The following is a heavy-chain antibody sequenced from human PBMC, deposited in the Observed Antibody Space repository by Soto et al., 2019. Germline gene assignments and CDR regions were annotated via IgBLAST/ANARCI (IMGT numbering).Heavy chain of an antibody. V-gene: IGHV4-59*08. D-gene: IGHD3-10*01. CDR2: VHHSWGS. CDR1: GGSISSYY. Sequence: QVQLQESGPGLVKPSETLSLSCTVSGGSISSYYWSWFRQSPGKRMEWIGYVHHSWGSSYNPSLQSGVAISLVTSKSQFSLKVTSVSATEAAVYYCARQGFGPLHGLVDVWGQGTTVTVSS. J-gene: IGHJ6*02. CDR3: ARQGFGPLHGLVDV.